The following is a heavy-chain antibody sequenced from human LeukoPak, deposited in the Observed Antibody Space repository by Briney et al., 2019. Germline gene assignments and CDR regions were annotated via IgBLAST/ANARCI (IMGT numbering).Heavy chain of an antibody. Sequence: ASAKVSCKASGGTFSSYAISWVRQAPGQGLEWMGRIIPILGIANYAQKFQGRVTITADKSTSTAYMELSSLRSEDTAVYYCASLDGYNSVYYYYGMDVWGQGTTVTVSS. J-gene: IGHJ6*02. D-gene: IGHD5-24*01. CDR2: IIPILGIA. CDR3: ASLDGYNSVYYYYGMDV. CDR1: GGTFSSYA. V-gene: IGHV1-69*04.